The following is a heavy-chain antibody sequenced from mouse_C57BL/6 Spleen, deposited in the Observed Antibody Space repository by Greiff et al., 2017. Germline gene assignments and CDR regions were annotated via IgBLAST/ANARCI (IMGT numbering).Heavy chain of an antibody. J-gene: IGHJ1*03. CDR2: IDPKTGGT. D-gene: IGHD2-5*01. CDR1: GYTFTDYE. Sequence: QVQLQQSGAELVRPGASVTLSCKASGYTFTDYEMHWVKQTPVHDLEWIGAIDPKTGGTAYNQKFKGKAILTADKSSSTAYMELRSLTSEDSAVYYCTRTYYSNYRYFDVWGTGTTVTVSS. CDR3: TRTYYSNYRYFDV. V-gene: IGHV1-15*01.